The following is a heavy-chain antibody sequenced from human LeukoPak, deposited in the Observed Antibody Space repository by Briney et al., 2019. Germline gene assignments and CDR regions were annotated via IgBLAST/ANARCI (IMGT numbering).Heavy chain of an antibody. V-gene: IGHV4-30-2*01. D-gene: IGHD2-2*01. Sequence: SETLSLTCAVSGGSISSGGYSWSWIRQPPGKGVEWIGYIYHSGSTYYNPSLKSRITIPVDRSKNQFSLKLSSVTAADTAVYYGARGDCSSTRCHPVHLDYWGQGTLVTVSS. J-gene: IGHJ4*02. CDR2: IYHSGST. CDR3: ARGDCSSTRCHPVHLDY. CDR1: GGSISSGGYS.